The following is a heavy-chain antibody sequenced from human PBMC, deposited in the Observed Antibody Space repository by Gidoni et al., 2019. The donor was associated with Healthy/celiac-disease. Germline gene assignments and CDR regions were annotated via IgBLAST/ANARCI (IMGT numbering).Heavy chain of an antibody. D-gene: IGHD5-12*01. CDR3: APDSGMAFAFDI. CDR1: GYTLTELS. CDR2: FDPEDGET. V-gene: IGHV1-24*01. Sequence: QVQLVQSGAEVKKPGASVKVSCKVSGYTLTELSMHWVRQAPGKGLEWMGGFDPEDGETIYAQKFQGRVTMTEDTSPDTAYMELSSLGSEDTAVYYCAPDSGMAFAFDIWGQGTMVTVSS. J-gene: IGHJ3*02.